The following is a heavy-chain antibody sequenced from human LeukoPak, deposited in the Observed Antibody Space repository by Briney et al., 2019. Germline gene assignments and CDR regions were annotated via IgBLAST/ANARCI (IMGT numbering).Heavy chain of an antibody. CDR1: GASISSYY. CDR3: ARGLRTDTGYDDGEDH. Sequence: SETLSLACTVSGASISSYYWSWIRQPPGMGLEWIGYIYYIGSPNYNPAPKSRVTISVDTSKNQFSLKLSSVTAADSAVYYCARGLRTDTGYDDGEDHWGQGTLVTVSS. D-gene: IGHD5-12*01. J-gene: IGHJ4*02. V-gene: IGHV4-59*12. CDR2: IYYIGSP.